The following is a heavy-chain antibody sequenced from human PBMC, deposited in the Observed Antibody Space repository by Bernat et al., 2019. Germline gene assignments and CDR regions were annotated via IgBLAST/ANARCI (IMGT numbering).Heavy chain of an antibody. J-gene: IGHJ5*02. Sequence: QITLKESGPTLVKPTQTLTLTCTFSGFSLSTSGVGVGWIRQPPGKALEWLALIYWDDDKRYSPSLKSRLTITKDTSKNQGVLTMTNMDPVDTAKNFCARGGGGMIDPWGQGTLVTVSS. CDR3: ARGGGGMIDP. CDR2: IYWDDDK. V-gene: IGHV2-5*02. D-gene: IGHD3-16*01. CDR1: GFSLSTSGVG.